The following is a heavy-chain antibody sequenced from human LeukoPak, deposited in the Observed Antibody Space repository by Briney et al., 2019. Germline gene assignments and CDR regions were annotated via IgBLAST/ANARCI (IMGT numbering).Heavy chain of an antibody. V-gene: IGHV4-34*01. CDR1: GGSFSGYY. D-gene: IGHD1-26*01. J-gene: IGHJ4*02. CDR3: AGGVGITTSH. Sequence: PSETLSLTCAVYGGSFSGYYRSWIRQPPGKGLEWIGEINHSGSTNYNPSLKSRVIISVDTSKNQFSLKLASVTAADTAVYYCAGGVGITTSHWGQGALVTVSS. CDR2: INHSGST.